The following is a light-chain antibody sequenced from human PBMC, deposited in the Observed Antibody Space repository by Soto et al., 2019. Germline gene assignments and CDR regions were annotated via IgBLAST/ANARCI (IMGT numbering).Light chain of an antibody. CDR1: QSVSSSY. CDR3: QQYGSSPQT. V-gene: IGKV3-20*01. Sequence: EIVLTQSPGTLSLSPGERATLSCRASQSVSSSYLAWYQQKPGQAPRLLIYGASSRATGIPDRFSGSGSGTDFTLTSSRLEPEDFAVYYCQQYGSSPQTFGQGTKVAIK. CDR2: GAS. J-gene: IGKJ1*01.